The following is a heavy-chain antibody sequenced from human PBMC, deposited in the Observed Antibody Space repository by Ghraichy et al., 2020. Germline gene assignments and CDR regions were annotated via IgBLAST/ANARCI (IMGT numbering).Heavy chain of an antibody. CDR1: GFSFSTSF. CDR2: IDSTGTSI. V-gene: IGHV3-48*02. CDR3: ARGRSGNYVDY. J-gene: IGHJ4*02. Sequence: GGSLRLSCTASGFSFSTSFMDWVRQAPGKGLEWISFIDSTGTSIHYADSVKGRFSISRDNVKNSVFLQINGLRDEDTAVYYCARGRSGNYVDYWGQGTPVNVSS. D-gene: IGHD1-26*01.